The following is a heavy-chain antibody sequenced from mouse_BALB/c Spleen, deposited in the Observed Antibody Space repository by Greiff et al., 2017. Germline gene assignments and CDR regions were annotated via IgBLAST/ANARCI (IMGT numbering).Heavy chain of an antibody. CDR1: GYTFTSYW. CDR3: TRGGNPGTWFAY. V-gene: IGHV1S127*01. CDR2: IDPSDSYT. J-gene: IGHJ3*01. Sequence: QVQLQQPGAELVKPGASVKMSCKASGYTFTSYWMHWVKQRPGQGLEWIGVIDPSDSYTSYNQKFKGKATLTVDTSSSTAYMQLSSLTSEDSAVYDCTRGGNPGTWFAYWGQGTLVTVSA. D-gene: IGHD2-1*01.